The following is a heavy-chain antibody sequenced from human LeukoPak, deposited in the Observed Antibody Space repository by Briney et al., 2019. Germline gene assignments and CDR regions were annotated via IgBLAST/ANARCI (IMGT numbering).Heavy chain of an antibody. D-gene: IGHD2-15*01. CDR3: ARGDLGYCSGGSCYSATFDY. CDR2: ISHIGST. CDR1: GGSVSGYY. J-gene: IGHJ4*02. Sequence: SETLSLTCAVYGGSVSGYYWSWIRQPPGKGLEWIGEISHIGSTNYNPSLKSRVTISVDTYENQFSLKLSSVTAADTAVYYCARGDLGYCSGGSCYSATFDYWGQGTLVTVSS. V-gene: IGHV4-34*01.